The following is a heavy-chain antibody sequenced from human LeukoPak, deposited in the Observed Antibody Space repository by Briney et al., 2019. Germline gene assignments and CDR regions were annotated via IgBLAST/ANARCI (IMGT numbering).Heavy chain of an antibody. J-gene: IGHJ3*02. Sequence: GGSLRLSCAASGFTFSSYAMSWVRQAPGKGLEWVSAISGSGGSTYYADSVKGRFSISRDNSKNTLYLQMNCLRAEDTAVYYCAKDPPPTYSSSWYDAFDIWGQGKMVPVSA. CDR2: ISGSGGST. V-gene: IGHV3-23*01. CDR1: GFTFSSYA. D-gene: IGHD6-13*01. CDR3: AKDPPPTYSSSWYDAFDI.